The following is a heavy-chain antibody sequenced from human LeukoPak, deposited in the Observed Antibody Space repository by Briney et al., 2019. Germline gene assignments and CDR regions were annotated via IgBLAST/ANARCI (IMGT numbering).Heavy chain of an antibody. J-gene: IGHJ4*02. V-gene: IGHV1-46*01. CDR2: INPSGDSA. CDR3: ARAQSYYDY. CDR1: GYTFTNYY. Sequence: ASVKVSCKASGYTFTNYYMHWVRQAPGQGLEWMGIINPSGDSAFYAHNFQGRVTMTRDTSTTTVYMELSSLRSEDTAVYYCARAQSYYDYWGQGTLVTVSS. D-gene: IGHD1-26*01.